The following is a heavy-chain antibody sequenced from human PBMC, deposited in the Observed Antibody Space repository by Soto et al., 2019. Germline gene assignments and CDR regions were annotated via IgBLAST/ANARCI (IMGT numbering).Heavy chain of an antibody. CDR2: IYWDDDK. CDR1: GFSLSTSGVG. CDR3: AHSSLADYGDQILYFDDDMHI. J-gene: IGHJ6*02. V-gene: IGHV2-5*02. D-gene: IGHD4-17*01. Sequence: QITLKESGPTLVKPTQTLTLTCTFSGFSLSTSGVGVGWIRQPPGKALEWLALIYWDDDKRYSPSLKSRLTITKDTPNTQFVLIMIRMDPVNTCTYYCAHSSLADYGDQILYFDDDMHIWGQGTTVTVSS.